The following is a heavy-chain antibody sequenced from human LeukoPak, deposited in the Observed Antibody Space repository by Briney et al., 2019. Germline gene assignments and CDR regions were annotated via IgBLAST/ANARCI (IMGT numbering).Heavy chain of an antibody. V-gene: IGHV3-21*01. CDR2: ISSSSQYI. D-gene: IGHD5/OR15-5a*01. CDR3: ARFETVSANMFEP. CDR1: GFTFSSYS. J-gene: IGHJ5*02. Sequence: GESLRLSCAASGFTFSSYSMNWVRQAPGKGLEWVSSISSSSQYIIYADSVKGRFTISRDNAKNSLFLQMNSLRVEDTAVYYCARFETVSANMFEPWGQGTLVTVSS.